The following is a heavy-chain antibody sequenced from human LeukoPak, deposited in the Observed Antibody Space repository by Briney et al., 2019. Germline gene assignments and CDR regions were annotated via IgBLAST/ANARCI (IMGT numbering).Heavy chain of an antibody. CDR2: VKQDGSEK. J-gene: IGHJ5*02. D-gene: IGHD2-21*02. Sequence: GGSLRLSCAASGFTFSNYGMGWVRQAPGKGLEWVANVKQDGSEKYYVDSVKGRFTISRDNAKNSLYLQMNSLRAEDTAVYYCARTYPSIVVVTARYWFDPWGQGTLVTVSS. CDR1: GFTFSNYG. CDR3: ARTYPSIVVVTARYWFDP. V-gene: IGHV3-7*01.